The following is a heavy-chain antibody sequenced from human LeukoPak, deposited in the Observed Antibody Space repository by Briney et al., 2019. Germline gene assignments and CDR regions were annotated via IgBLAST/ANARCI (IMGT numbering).Heavy chain of an antibody. V-gene: IGHV3-21*06. Sequence: GGSLRLSCAGSGFSFRSYSMNWVRQAPGKGLQWVSSISSSNSYISYEDSVKGRFTISRDNAKNSLYLQMTSLRAEDTGVYYCARLRVVGPFDTYGFDTWGQGTMVTVSS. J-gene: IGHJ3*02. CDR2: ISSSNSYI. D-gene: IGHD1-26*01. CDR3: ARLRVVGPFDTYGFDT. CDR1: GFSFRSYS.